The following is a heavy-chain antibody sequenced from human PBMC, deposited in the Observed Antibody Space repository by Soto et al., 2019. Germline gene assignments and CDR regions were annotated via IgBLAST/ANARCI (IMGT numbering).Heavy chain of an antibody. J-gene: IGHJ3*02. CDR3: ARVESPSYAFDI. CDR2: ISSSSSYI. D-gene: IGHD6-6*01. V-gene: IGHV3-21*01. Sequence: GGSLRLSCAASGFTFSSYSMNWVRQAPGKGLEWVSSISSSSSYIYYADSVKGRFTISRDNAKNSLYLQMNSLRAEDTAVYYCARVESPSYAFDIWGQGTMVTVSS. CDR1: GFTFSSYS.